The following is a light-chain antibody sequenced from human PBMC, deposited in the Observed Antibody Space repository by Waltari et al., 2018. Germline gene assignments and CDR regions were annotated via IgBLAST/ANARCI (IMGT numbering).Light chain of an antibody. V-gene: IGLV2-11*01. CDR2: DVS. CDR1: SSDVGRYNY. J-gene: IGLJ3*02. CDR3: CSYAGIYTWV. Sequence: QSALTQPRSVSGSPGQSVTISCTGTSSDVGRYNYVSWFQQYPGKAPKLMISDVSERPSGVPDRFSGSKSGHTASLTISGLQAEDEADYYCCSYAGIYTWVFGGGTQLTVL.